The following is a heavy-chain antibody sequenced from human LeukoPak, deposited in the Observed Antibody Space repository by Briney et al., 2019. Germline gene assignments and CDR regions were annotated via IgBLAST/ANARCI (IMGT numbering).Heavy chain of an antibody. V-gene: IGHV1-69*13. CDR1: GGTFSSYA. CDR2: IIPIFGTA. CDR3: ARDCTTVTTGRAFDI. Sequence: SVKVSCKASGGTFSSYAISWVRQAPGQGLEWMGGIIPIFGTANYAQKFQGRVTITEDESTSTAYMELSRLRSEDTAVYYRARDCTTVTTGRAFDIWGQGTMVTVSS. D-gene: IGHD4-17*01. J-gene: IGHJ3*02.